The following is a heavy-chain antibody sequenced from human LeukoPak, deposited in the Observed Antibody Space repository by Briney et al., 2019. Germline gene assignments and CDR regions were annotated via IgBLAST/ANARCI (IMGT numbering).Heavy chain of an antibody. J-gene: IGHJ4*02. CDR1: GYTFTGYY. D-gene: IGHD6-13*01. V-gene: IGHV1-18*04. Sequence: ASVKVSCKASGYTFTGYYMHWVRQAPGQGLEWMGWISAYNGNTNYAQKLQGRVTMTTGTSTSTAYMELRSLRSDDTAVYYCARDVSSSWYTRPDYWGQGTLVTVSS. CDR3: ARDVSSSWYTRPDY. CDR2: ISAYNGNT.